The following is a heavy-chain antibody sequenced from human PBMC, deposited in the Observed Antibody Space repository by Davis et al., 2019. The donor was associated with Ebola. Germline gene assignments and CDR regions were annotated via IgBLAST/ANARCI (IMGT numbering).Heavy chain of an antibody. Sequence: PGGSLRLSCAASGFTFSSYSMNWVRQAPGKGLEWVSYISSSGSTIYYADSVKGRFTISRDNAKNSLYLQMNSLRAEDTAVYYCAKDKVTMIVVVILDYWGQGTLVTVSS. CDR2: ISSSGSTI. CDR1: GFTFSSYS. D-gene: IGHD3-22*01. CDR3: AKDKVTMIVVVILDY. J-gene: IGHJ4*02. V-gene: IGHV3-48*04.